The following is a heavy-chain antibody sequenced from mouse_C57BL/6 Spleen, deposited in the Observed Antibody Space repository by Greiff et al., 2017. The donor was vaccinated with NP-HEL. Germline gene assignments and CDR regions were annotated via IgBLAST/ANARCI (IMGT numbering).Heavy chain of an antibody. J-gene: IGHJ2*01. D-gene: IGHD2-3*01. V-gene: IGHV5-6*02. Sequence: EVMLVESGGDLVKPGGSLKLSCAASGFTFSSYGMSWVRQTPDKRLEWVATISSGGSYTYYPDSVKGRFTISRDNAKNTLYLQMSSLKSEDTAMYYCARQGDDHYFDYWGQGTTLTVSS. CDR3: ARQGDDHYFDY. CDR2: ISSGGSYT. CDR1: GFTFSSYG.